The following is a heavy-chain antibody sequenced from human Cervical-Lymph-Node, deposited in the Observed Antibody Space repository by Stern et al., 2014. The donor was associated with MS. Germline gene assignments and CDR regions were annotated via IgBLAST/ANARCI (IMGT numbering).Heavy chain of an antibody. V-gene: IGHV4-31*03. CDR3: ARGARYSDSSGYYFYFDY. J-gene: IGHJ4*02. CDR1: GGSINSGGYY. Sequence: QLQLQESGPGLVKPSQTLPLTCTVSGGSINSGGYYWSWIPQYPGKGLEWIGYIYYTGGAYYGPSLKSRLSMSIDTSKNQFSLKLNSVTAADTAVYYCARGARYSDSSGYYFYFDYWGQGTLVTVSS. D-gene: IGHD3-22*01. CDR2: IYYTGGA.